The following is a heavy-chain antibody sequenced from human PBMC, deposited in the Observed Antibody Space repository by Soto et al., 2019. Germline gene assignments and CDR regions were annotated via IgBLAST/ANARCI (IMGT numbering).Heavy chain of an antibody. V-gene: IGHV3-66*01. CDR1: GFTVSTNY. J-gene: IGHJ5*02. CDR2: IYSGGST. D-gene: IGHD4-17*01. Sequence: EVQLVESGGGLVQPGGSLRLSCAASGFTVSTNYMSWVRQAPGKGLEWVSVIYSGGSTYYADSVKGRFTISRDNSKNTLYLQMNRLRAEDTAVYYCASLHYGDYDGDDPWGQGTLVTVSS. CDR3: ASLHYGDYDGDDP.